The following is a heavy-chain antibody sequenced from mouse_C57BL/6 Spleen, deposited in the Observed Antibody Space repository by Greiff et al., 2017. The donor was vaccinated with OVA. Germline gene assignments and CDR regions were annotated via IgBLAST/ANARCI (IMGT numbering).Heavy chain of an antibody. D-gene: IGHD2-4*01. Sequence: EVQLVESGGGLVQPGGSLKLSCAASGFTFSDYYMYWVRQTPEKRLEWVAYISNGGGSTYYPDTVKGRFTISRDNAKNTLYLQMSRLKSEYTAMYYCARGERSYDYDEAWFAYWGQGTLVTVSA. CDR2: ISNGGGST. V-gene: IGHV5-12*01. CDR1: GFTFSDYY. J-gene: IGHJ3*01. CDR3: ARGERSYDYDEAWFAY.